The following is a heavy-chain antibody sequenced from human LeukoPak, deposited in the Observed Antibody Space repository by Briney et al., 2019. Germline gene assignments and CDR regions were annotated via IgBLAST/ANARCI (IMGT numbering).Heavy chain of an antibody. CDR2: FDPEDGET. CDR1: GYTLTELS. CDR3: ATLYSSSPLGDY. D-gene: IGHD6-6*01. V-gene: IGHV1-24*01. Sequence: ASVKVSCKVSGYTLTELSMHWVRQAPRKGLEWMGGFDPEDGETIYAQKFQGRVTMTEDTSTDTAYMELSSLRSEDTAVYYCATLYSSSPLGDYWGQGTLVTVSP. J-gene: IGHJ4*02.